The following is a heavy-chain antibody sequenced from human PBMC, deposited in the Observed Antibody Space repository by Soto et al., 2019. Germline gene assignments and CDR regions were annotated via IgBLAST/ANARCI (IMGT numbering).Heavy chain of an antibody. CDR1: GGSISSGGYY. CDR2: IYYSGST. V-gene: IGHV4-31*03. D-gene: IGHD3-10*01. CDR3: ARGGDGITMVRGVTETYYFDY. Sequence: QVQLQESGPGLVKLSQTLSLTCTVSGGSISSGGYYWSWIRQHPGKGLEWIGYIYYSGSTYYNPSLKSRVTISVDTSKNQFSLKLSSVTAADTPVYYCARGGDGITMVRGVTETYYFDYWGQGTLVTVSS. J-gene: IGHJ4*02.